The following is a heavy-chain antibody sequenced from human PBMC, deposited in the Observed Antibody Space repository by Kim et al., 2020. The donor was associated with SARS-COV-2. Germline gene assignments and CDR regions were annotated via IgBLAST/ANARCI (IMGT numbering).Heavy chain of an antibody. D-gene: IGHD1-26*01. CDR3: ARHGGGTYYAYFDY. Sequence: SGTLSLTCTVSGGSISSNSDYWGWIRQPPGKGLEWIGSIYYSGSTYYNPSLKSAVTISVDTSKSQFSLKLNSVTAADTAVYYCARHGGGTYYAYFDYWGQGTLVTVSS. V-gene: IGHV4-39*01. CDR2: IYYSGST. CDR1: GGSISSNSDY. J-gene: IGHJ4*02.